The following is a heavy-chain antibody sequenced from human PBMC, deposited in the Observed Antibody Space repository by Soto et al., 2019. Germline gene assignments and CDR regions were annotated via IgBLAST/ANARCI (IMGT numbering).Heavy chain of an antibody. CDR1: GFDFSDYY. CDR3: ASVIEVPGY. D-gene: IGHD3-16*02. Sequence: PGGSLRLSCAASGFDFSDYYMSWIRQAPGKGLEWVSYISSSGGTISYADSVKGRFTISRDNAKNSLYLQMNSLRAADTAVYYCASVIEVPGYWGPETMLTVYS. J-gene: IGHJ4*02. CDR2: ISSSGGTI. V-gene: IGHV3-11*01.